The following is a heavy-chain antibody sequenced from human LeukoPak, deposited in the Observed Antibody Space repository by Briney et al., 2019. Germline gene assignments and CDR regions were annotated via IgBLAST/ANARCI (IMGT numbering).Heavy chain of an antibody. Sequence: SQTLSLTCTVSGGSISSGSYYWSWIRQPAGKGLEWIGRIYTSGSTNYNPSLKSRVTISVDTSKNQFSLKLSSVTAADTAVYYCARDWSGYHDYWGQGTLVTVSS. D-gene: IGHD3-3*01. J-gene: IGHJ4*02. CDR2: IYTSGST. V-gene: IGHV4-61*02. CDR1: GGSISSGSYY. CDR3: ARDWSGYHDY.